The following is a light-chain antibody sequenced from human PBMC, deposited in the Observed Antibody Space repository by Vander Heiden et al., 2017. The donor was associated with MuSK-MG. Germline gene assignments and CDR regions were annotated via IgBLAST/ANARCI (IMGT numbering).Light chain of an antibody. CDR3: QQDDNLPLT. V-gene: IGKV1-33*01. CDR1: QDISNY. Sequence: DIQMTQSPSSLSASVGDRVTITCQASQDISNYLNWYQQKPGKAPKLLIYDASNLETGVPSRFSGSGSGTDFTFTISSLQPEDIATYYCQQDDNLPLTFSGGTKVXIK. CDR2: DAS. J-gene: IGKJ4*01.